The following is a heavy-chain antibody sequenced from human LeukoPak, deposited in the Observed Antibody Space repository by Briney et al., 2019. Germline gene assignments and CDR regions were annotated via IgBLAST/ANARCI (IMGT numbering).Heavy chain of an antibody. V-gene: IGHV4-59*12. J-gene: IGHJ5*02. Sequence: SETLSLTCTVSGVSITSYYWSWIRQPPGKGLEWIGYIYYSGSTNYNPSLKSRVTISVDTSKNQFSLKLNSVTAADTAVYYCARVPVNIWENWFDPWGQGTLVTVSS. D-gene: IGHD1-26*01. CDR2: IYYSGST. CDR3: ARVPVNIWENWFDP. CDR1: GVSITSYY.